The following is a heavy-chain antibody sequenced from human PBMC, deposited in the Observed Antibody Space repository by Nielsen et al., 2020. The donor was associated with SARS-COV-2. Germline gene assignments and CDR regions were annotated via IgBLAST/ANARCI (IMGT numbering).Heavy chain of an antibody. V-gene: IGHV3-7*01. CDR3: ARVDDSSSTYFDY. CDR2: IKQDGSGK. CDR1: GFTFSSYW. Sequence: GGSLRLSCAASGFTFSSYWMSWVRQAPGKGLEWVANIKQDGSGKYYVDSVKGRFTISRDNAKNSLYLQMNSLRAEDTAVYYCARVDDSSSTYFDYWGQGTLVTVSS. J-gene: IGHJ4*02. D-gene: IGHD3-22*01.